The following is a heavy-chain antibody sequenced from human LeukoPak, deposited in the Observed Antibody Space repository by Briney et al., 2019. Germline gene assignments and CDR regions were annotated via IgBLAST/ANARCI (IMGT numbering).Heavy chain of an antibody. V-gene: IGHV4-39*01. CDR2: IYYSGST. Sequence: PSETLSLTCTVSGGSISSSSYYWGRIRQPPGKGLEWIGSIYYSGSTYYNPSLKSRVTISVDTPKNQFSLKLSSVTAADTAVYYCARLEGLWSGYRIDYWGQGTLVTVSS. J-gene: IGHJ4*02. D-gene: IGHD3-3*01. CDR1: GGSISSSSYY. CDR3: ARLEGLWSGYRIDY.